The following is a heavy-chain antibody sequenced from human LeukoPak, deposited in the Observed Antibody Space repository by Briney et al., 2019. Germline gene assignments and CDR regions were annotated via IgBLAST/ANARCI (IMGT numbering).Heavy chain of an antibody. V-gene: IGHV4-61*02. CDR1: GGSFSSVTLY. J-gene: IGHJ4*02. CDR2: GNARGST. CDR3: ARESNGTGRYNWYDL. D-gene: IGHD5-24*01. Sequence: PSQTLSLTCSVSGGSFSSVTLYWSWIRQPAGKGLEWIGRGNARGSTDSNPSLRSRVTVSVDTSKNQVSLRLSSVTAADTAVYYCARESNGTGRYNWYDLWGQGTLVTVSS.